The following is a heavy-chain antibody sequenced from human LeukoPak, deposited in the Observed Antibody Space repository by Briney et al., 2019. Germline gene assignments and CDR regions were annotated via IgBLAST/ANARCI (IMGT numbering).Heavy chain of an antibody. CDR1: GFTFSSYS. V-gene: IGHV3-21*01. D-gene: IGHD7-27*01. CDR3: ARVATSGY. CDR2: ISSSSTDK. Sequence: GGSLRLSCAASGFTFSSYSMNWVRQAPGKGLEWVSCISSSSTDKYYVDSVKGRFTISRDNAKNSLYLQMNSLRAEDTAVYYCARVATSGYWGQGTLVTVSS. J-gene: IGHJ4*02.